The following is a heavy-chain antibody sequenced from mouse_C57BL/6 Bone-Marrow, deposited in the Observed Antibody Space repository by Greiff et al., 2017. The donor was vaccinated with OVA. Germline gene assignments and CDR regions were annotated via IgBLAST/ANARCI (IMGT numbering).Heavy chain of an antibody. Sequence: QVKLKESGPGLVAPSQSLSITCTVSGFSLTSYGVAWVRQSPGTGLEWLGVIWGVGSSHYNSALKSRLSISKDNSKSQLFLKMNSLQTDDTAIYYCARYGFLGAMDYWGQGTSVTVSS. D-gene: IGHD2-10*02. J-gene: IGHJ4*01. CDR2: IWGVGSS. V-gene: IGHV2-6*01. CDR3: ARYGFLGAMDY. CDR1: GFSLTSYG.